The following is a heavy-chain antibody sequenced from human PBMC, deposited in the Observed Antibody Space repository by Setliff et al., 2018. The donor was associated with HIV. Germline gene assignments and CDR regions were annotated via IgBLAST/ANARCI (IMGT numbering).Heavy chain of an antibody. CDR3: TRRRRAPGTAPLEAF. V-gene: IGHV5-51*01. CDR2: IHPSDFDT. CDR1: GYSFTNYW. Sequence: GESLTISCKGSGYSFTNYWIGWVRQMPGKGLEWVGVIHPSDFDTRYGPSFQGQVTISADRSVSTAYLQWRSLKASDTAMYYCTRRRRAPGTAPLEAFWGRGTLVTVSS. D-gene: IGHD2-21*02. J-gene: IGHJ4*02.